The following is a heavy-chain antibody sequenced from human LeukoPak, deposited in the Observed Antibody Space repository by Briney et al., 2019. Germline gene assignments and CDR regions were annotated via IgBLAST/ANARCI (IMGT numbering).Heavy chain of an antibody. J-gene: IGHJ4*02. CDR3: ASPFSVGAQLLYPIDY. Sequence: GGSLRLSCAASGFTFSDYYMSWLRQAPGKGLEWGSYISSSGSTMYYADSVKGRFTISRDNAENSLYLQMNSLRAEDTAVYYCASPFSVGAQLLYPIDYWGQGTLVTVSS. V-gene: IGHV3-11*01. CDR2: ISSSGSTM. CDR1: GFTFSDYY. D-gene: IGHD2-2*02.